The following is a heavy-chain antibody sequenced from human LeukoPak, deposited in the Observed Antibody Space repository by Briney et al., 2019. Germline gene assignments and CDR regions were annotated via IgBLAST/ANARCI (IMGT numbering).Heavy chain of an antibody. Sequence: ASVKVSCKASGYTFTSYAMHWVRQAPGQRLEWMGWINAGNGNTKSSQKFQGRVTITRDTSASTAYMELSSLRSEDTAVYYCARDPAAADYYYYYYGMDVWGQGTTVTVSS. CDR3: ARDPAAADYYYYYYGMDV. CDR2: INAGNGNT. J-gene: IGHJ6*02. D-gene: IGHD6-13*01. CDR1: GYTFTSYA. V-gene: IGHV1-3*01.